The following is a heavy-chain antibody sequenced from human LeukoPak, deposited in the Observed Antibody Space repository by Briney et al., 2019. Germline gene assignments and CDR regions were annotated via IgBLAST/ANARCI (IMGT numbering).Heavy chain of an antibody. J-gene: IGHJ4*02. CDR3: ARDLGTTGWHTFDY. Sequence: SQTLSLTCAVSGDSVSSKNCAWNWIRQSPSRGLEWLGRTYYRSKWYNDYAESMEGRMTISQDTSKNQYSLHLNPVTPDDTAVYYCARDLGTTGWHTFDYWGQGTLVTVSS. D-gene: IGHD6-19*01. V-gene: IGHV6-1*01. CDR1: GDSVSSKNCA. CDR2: TYYRSKWYN.